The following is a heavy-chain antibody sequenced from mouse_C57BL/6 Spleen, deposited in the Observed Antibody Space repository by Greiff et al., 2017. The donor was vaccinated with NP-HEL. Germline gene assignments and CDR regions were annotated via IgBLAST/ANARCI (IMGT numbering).Heavy chain of an antibody. CDR3: ARRQGTTVVARGYAMDY. V-gene: IGHV1-50*01. CDR2: IDPSDSYT. Sequence: QVQLQQPGAELVKPGASVKLSCKASGYTFTSYWMQWVKQRPGQGLEWIGEIDPSDSYTNYNQKFKGKATLTVDTSSSTAYMQLSSLTSEDSAVYYCARRQGTTVVARGYAMDYWGQGTSVTVSS. D-gene: IGHD1-1*01. CDR1: GYTFTSYW. J-gene: IGHJ4*01.